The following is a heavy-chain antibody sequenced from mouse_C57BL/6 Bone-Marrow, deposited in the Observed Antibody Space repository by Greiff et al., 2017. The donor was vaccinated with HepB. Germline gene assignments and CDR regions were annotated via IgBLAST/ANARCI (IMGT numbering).Heavy chain of an antibody. Sequence: VQLQQSGTVLARPGASVKMSCKTSGYTFTSYWMHWVKQRPGQGLEWIGAIYPGNSDTSYNQKFKGKAKLTAVTSASTAYMELSSLTNEDSAVYYCTRFPAYYYGSSRAGYAMDYWGQGTSVTVSS. CDR2: IYPGNSDT. CDR3: TRFPAYYYGSSRAGYAMDY. V-gene: IGHV1-5*01. CDR1: GYTFTSYW. J-gene: IGHJ4*01. D-gene: IGHD1-1*01.